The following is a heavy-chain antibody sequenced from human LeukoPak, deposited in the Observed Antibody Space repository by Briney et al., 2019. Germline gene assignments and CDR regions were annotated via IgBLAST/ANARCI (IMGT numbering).Heavy chain of an antibody. Sequence: PSETLSLTCTVSGGSIGSSSYYWGWIRQPPGKGPEWIGSMYYSGSTYYNPSLKSRVTISVDTSKNQFSLKLSSVTAADTAVYYCAREMATSGYYYYYMDVWGKGTTVTVSS. D-gene: IGHD5-24*01. CDR2: MYYSGST. J-gene: IGHJ6*03. CDR3: AREMATSGYYYYYMDV. V-gene: IGHV4-39*02. CDR1: GGSIGSSSYY.